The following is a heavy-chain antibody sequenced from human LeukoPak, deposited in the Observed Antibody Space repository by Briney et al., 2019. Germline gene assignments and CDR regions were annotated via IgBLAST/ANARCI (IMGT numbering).Heavy chain of an antibody. D-gene: IGHD2-2*01. Sequence: SQTLSLTCTVSGGSISSGSYYWSWIRQPAGKGLEWIGRIYTSGSTNYNPSLKSRVTISVDTSKNQFSLKLSSVTAADTAVYYCARVWVVVVPAARGDAFDIWGQGTMVTVSS. J-gene: IGHJ3*02. V-gene: IGHV4-61*02. CDR2: IYTSGST. CDR3: ARVWVVVVPAARGDAFDI. CDR1: GGSISSGSYY.